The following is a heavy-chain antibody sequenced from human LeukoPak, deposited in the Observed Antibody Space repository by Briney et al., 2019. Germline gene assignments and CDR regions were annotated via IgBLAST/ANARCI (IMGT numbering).Heavy chain of an antibody. CDR1: GGSISSYY. D-gene: IGHD3-10*01. V-gene: IGHV4-59*01. Sequence: SETLSLTCTVSGGSISSYYWGWIRQPPGKGLEWIGYIYYSGSTNYNPSLKSRVTISVDTSKNQFSLKLSSVTAADTAVYYCARLLWFGELGSYYFDYWGQGTLVTVSS. CDR2: IYYSGST. CDR3: ARLLWFGELGSYYFDY. J-gene: IGHJ4*02.